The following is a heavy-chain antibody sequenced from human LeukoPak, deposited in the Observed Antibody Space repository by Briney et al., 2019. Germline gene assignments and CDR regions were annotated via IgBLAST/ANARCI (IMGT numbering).Heavy chain of an antibody. CDR3: ARVPLWCGEVGYY. CDR1: GYAFTSYG. J-gene: IGHJ4*02. Sequence: ASGKLSFKASGYAFTSYGNSWGRQAPGPGLERMGWISAYNGNTNYAQKLQGRVTMTTDTSTSTAYMELRSLRADDTAVYYCARVPLWCGEVGYYWGQGTLVTVSS. V-gene: IGHV1-18*01. CDR2: ISAYNGNT. D-gene: IGHD3-10*01.